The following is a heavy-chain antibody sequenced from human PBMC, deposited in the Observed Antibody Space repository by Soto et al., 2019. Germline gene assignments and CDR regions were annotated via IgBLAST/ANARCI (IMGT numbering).Heavy chain of an antibody. CDR1: GGSISSGGYY. V-gene: IGHV4-31*03. Sequence: QVQLQESGPGLVKPSQTLSLTCTVSGGSISSGGYYWSWIRQHPGKGLEWIGYIYYSGSTYYNPSLKSRVTISVDTSKNQCSLKLSSVTAADTAVYYCARGGGMAAAGTTRANWFDPWGQGTLVTVSS. D-gene: IGHD6-13*01. J-gene: IGHJ5*02. CDR3: ARGGGMAAAGTTRANWFDP. CDR2: IYYSGST.